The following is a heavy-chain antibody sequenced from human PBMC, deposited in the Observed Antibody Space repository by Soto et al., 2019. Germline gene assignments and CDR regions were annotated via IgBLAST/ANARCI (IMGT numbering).Heavy chain of an antibody. V-gene: IGHV3-30*18. CDR3: AKENYGDGWFDP. J-gene: IGHJ5*02. CDR1: GFSFSSYG. Sequence: QVQLVESGGGVVYPGRSLRLSCTASGFSFSSYGMHWVRQAPGKGLEWVGVISYHGVNKYYAGSVNGRFTISRDNSKNTVFLQMNSLRAEDTAVYYCAKENYGDGWFDPWGQGTLVTVSS. CDR2: ISYHGVNK. D-gene: IGHD4-17*01.